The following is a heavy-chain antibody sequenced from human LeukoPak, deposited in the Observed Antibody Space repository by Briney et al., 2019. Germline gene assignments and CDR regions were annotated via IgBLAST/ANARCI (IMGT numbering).Heavy chain of an antibody. CDR2: ISSSSSYI. Sequence: GGSLRLSCAASGFTFSSYSMKWVRQAPGKGAGVGLILEWVSSISSSSSYIYYADSVTGRFTISRDNAKNSLYLQMNTLKAEDTATYYCAKAYYSGYAAPEYWGQGTLVTVSS. CDR3: AKAYYSGYAAPEY. J-gene: IGHJ4*02. V-gene: IGHV3-21*04. CDR1: GFTFSSYS. D-gene: IGHD5-12*01.